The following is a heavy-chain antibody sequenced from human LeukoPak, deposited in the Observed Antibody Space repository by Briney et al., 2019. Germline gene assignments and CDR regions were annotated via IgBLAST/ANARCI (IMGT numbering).Heavy chain of an antibody. CDR2: ISYDGSNK. D-gene: IGHD3-22*01. Sequence: GGSLRLSCAASGFTFSSYGMHWVRQAPGKGLEWVAVISYDGSNKYYADSVKGRFTISRDNSKNTLYLQMNSLRAEDTAVYYCAKDDLYYDSSGPGFDYWGQGTLVTVSS. V-gene: IGHV3-30*18. CDR1: GFTFSSYG. CDR3: AKDDLYYDSSGPGFDY. J-gene: IGHJ4*02.